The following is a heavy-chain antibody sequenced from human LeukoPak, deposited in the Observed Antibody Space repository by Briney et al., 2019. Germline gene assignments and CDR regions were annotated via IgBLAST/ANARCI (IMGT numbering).Heavy chain of an antibody. Sequence: GGSLRLSCAASGFTFSSNFMSWVRQAPGKGLEWVSYISSSGSTIYYADSVKGRFTISRDNAKNSLYLQMNSLRAEDTAVYYCAELGITMIGGVWGKGTTVTISS. J-gene: IGHJ6*04. CDR1: GFTFSSNF. CDR2: ISSSGSTI. V-gene: IGHV3-48*04. D-gene: IGHD3-10*02. CDR3: AELGITMIGGV.